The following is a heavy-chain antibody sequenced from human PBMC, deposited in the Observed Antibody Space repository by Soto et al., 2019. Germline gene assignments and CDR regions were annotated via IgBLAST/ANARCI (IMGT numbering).Heavy chain of an antibody. D-gene: IGHD2-21*01. CDR3: AGVVCFRGMDV. CDR1: GDSVSSSSAA. J-gene: IGHJ6*02. Sequence: SQTLSLTCDISGDSVSSSSAAWNWIRQSPSRGLEWLGRTYYRSKWIHEYTLPMESRITINPDTSKNQFSLHIYSVTPEDTAVYYCAGVVCFRGMDVWGQGTPFTVSS. V-gene: IGHV6-1*01. CDR2: TYYRSKWIH.